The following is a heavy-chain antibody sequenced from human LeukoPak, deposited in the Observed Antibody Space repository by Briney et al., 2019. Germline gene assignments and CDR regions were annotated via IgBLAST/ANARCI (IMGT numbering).Heavy chain of an antibody. J-gene: IGHJ6*03. V-gene: IGHV3-21*01. CDR3: MTSSSHDYYYYYMDV. D-gene: IGHD6-6*01. CDR2: ISSSSSYI. Sequence: KAGKSLRLSCAAFGFTFDNYAMHWVRQAPGKGLEWVSSISSSSSYIYYAGSVKGRFTISRDNAENSLYLQMNSLRAEDTAVYYCMTSSSHDYYYYYMDVWGKGTTVTVSS. CDR1: GFTFDNYA.